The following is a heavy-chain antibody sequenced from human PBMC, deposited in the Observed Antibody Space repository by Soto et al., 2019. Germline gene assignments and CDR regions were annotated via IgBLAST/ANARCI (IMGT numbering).Heavy chain of an antibody. V-gene: IGHV1-69*13. CDR1: GGTFRNSA. CDR2: IVPVFGTP. J-gene: IGHJ4*02. Sequence: SVKVSCKASGGTFRNSAISWVRQAPGQGLEWMGGIVPVFGTPTYAQKFHGRATITADESTSTAYMELSSLRSEDTAVYYCARWAGFCGSNYCYAPFDYWGQGTQVTVSS. D-gene: IGHD2-2*01. CDR3: ARWAGFCGSNYCYAPFDY.